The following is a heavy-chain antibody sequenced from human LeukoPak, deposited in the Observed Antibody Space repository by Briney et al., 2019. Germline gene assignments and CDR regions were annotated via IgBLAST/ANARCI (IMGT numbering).Heavy chain of an antibody. D-gene: IGHD3-3*01. J-gene: IGHJ1*01. CDR2: ISVYNGNT. CDR3: ARRRSGYFPH. V-gene: IGHV1-18*01. CDR1: GYTFSSYG. Sequence: ASVKVSCKASGYTFSSYGISWVRQAPGQGLEWMGWISVYNGNTNYAQKLKSRVTKATVPPTSAAYMERRSVKSDDTAVYYCARRRSGYFPHWGQGTLVTVSS.